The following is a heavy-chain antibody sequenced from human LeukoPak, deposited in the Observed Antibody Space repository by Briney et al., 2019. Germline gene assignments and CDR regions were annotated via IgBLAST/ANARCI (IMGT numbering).Heavy chain of an antibody. Sequence: SETLSLTCAVSGGSISSGGYSWSWIRQPSGKGLEWIGEINHSGSTNYNPSLKSRVTISVDTSKNQFSLKLSSVTAADTAVYYCARAGPPKQWLVQNGFDPWGQGTLVTVSS. V-gene: IGHV4-34*01. CDR3: ARAGPPKQWLVQNGFDP. CDR1: GGSISSGGYS. J-gene: IGHJ5*02. CDR2: INHSGST. D-gene: IGHD6-19*01.